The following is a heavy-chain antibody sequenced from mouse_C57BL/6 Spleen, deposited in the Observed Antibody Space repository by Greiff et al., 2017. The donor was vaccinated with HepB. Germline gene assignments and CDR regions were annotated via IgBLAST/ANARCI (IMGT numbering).Heavy chain of an antibody. CDR1: GFTFSDYG. CDR2: ISSGSSTI. Sequence: EVKLVESGGGLVKPGGSLKLSCAASGFTFSDYGMHWVRQAPEKGLEWVAYISSGSSTIDYADTLKGRFTISRDNAKNTLFLQMTSLRSEDTAMYYCARPSSSYWYFDVWGTGTTVTVSS. CDR3: ARPSSSYWYFDV. D-gene: IGHD1-1*01. J-gene: IGHJ1*03. V-gene: IGHV5-17*01.